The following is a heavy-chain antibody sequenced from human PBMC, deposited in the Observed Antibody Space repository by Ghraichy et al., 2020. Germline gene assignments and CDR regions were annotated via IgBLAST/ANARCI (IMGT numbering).Heavy chain of an antibody. CDR1: GYTFTSYG. J-gene: IGHJ6*01. CDR3: ARGAYLEPPARYGMDV. D-gene: IGHD2/OR15-2a*01. Sequence: ASAKVSCKASGYTFTSYGISWVRQAPGQGLEWMGWISAYNGNTNYAQKLQGRVTMTTDTSTSTAYMELRSLRSDDTAVYYCARGAYLEPPARYGMDVWGQGTTVTVSS. V-gene: IGHV1-18*01. CDR2: ISAYNGNT.